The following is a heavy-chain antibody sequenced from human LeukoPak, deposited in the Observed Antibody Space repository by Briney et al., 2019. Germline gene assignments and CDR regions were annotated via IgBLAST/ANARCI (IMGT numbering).Heavy chain of an antibody. CDR1: GGSFSGYY. CDR2: INHSGST. CDR3: ARGLTNVDAFDI. Sequence: SETLSLTCAVYGGSFSGYYWSWIRQPPGKGLEWIGEINHSGSTSYNPSLKSRVTISVDTSKNQFSLKLSSVTAADTAVYYCARGLTNVDAFDIWGQGTMVTVSS. V-gene: IGHV4-34*01. J-gene: IGHJ3*02. D-gene: IGHD2-2*01.